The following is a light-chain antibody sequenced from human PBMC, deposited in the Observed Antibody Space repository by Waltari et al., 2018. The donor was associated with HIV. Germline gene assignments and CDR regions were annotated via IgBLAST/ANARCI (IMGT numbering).Light chain of an antibody. Sequence: EVVLTQSPATVSVSPGGSVILSCRASQSVTKNLSWYQQKPGQAPRLVICGASTRAAGVPARFTGRGSGTQFTLTISSLQSEDFAIYDCQQYHNYWTFGQGSK. CDR1: QSVTKN. V-gene: IGKV3-15*01. CDR3: QQYHNYWT. CDR2: GAS. J-gene: IGKJ1*01.